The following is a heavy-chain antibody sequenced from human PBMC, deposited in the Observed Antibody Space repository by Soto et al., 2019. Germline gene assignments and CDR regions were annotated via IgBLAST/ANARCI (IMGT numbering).Heavy chain of an antibody. CDR1: GFTFRGYW. CDR2: ISGDGSSA. Sequence: SLRLSCAASGFTFRGYWMHWVRQVPGKRLVWVSRISGDGSSADYADFAKGRFTISRDNAKNTVYLQMNSLRVDDTAVYYCARRDWNGGYCDLWGQGIVVTVFS. V-gene: IGHV3-74*01. CDR3: ARRDWNGGYCDL. D-gene: IGHD1-1*01. J-gene: IGHJ4*02.